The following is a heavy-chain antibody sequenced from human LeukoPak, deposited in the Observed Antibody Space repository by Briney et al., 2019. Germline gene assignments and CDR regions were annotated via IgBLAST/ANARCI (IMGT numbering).Heavy chain of an antibody. Sequence: ASVKVSXKASGYTFTGYYMHWVRQAPGQGLEWMGWINPNSGAATYAQKFQGRVTMTRDTSISTAYMELSRLRSDDTAVYYCARDGQYYDFWSGYSEGYFDYWGQGTLVTVSS. CDR1: GYTFTGYY. D-gene: IGHD3-3*01. V-gene: IGHV1-2*02. CDR3: ARDGQYYDFWSGYSEGYFDY. J-gene: IGHJ4*02. CDR2: INPNSGAA.